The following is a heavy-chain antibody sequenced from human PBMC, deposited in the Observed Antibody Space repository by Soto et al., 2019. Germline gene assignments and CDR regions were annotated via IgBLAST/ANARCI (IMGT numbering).Heavy chain of an antibody. V-gene: IGHV3-48*02. J-gene: IGHJ4*02. CDR1: GFTFSSYS. CDR3: ARDLHIYGDFDHFDY. Sequence: GGSLRLSCAASGFTFSSYSMNWVRQAPGKGLEWVSYISSSSSTIYYADSVKGRFTISRDNAKNSLYLQMNSLRDEDTAVYYCARDLHIYGDFDHFDYWGQGTLVTVSS. D-gene: IGHD4-17*01. CDR2: ISSSSSTI.